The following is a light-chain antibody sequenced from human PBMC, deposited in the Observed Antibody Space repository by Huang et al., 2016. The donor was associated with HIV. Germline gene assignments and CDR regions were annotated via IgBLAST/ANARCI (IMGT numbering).Light chain of an antibody. CDR1: QSVSNY. CDR2: ETS. Sequence: EIVLTQSPATLSLSPGERATLSCRASQSVSNYLAWYQQKPGQAPRLLIYETSTRASGIPARFSGSGSATDFTLTISGLQSEDFAIYYCQQYDKWPPGLTFGGGTKVEI. CDR3: QQYDKWPPGLT. J-gene: IGKJ4*01. V-gene: IGKV3-11*01.